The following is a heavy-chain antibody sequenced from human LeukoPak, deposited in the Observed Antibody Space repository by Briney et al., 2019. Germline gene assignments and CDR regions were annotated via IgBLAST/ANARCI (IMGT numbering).Heavy chain of an antibody. CDR3: ARAGGGNTAMDLDY. Sequence: SETLSLTCTVPGVSISSYYWSWIRQPPGKGLEWIGYIFYSGRTSYNPSLKSRVTISLDTSKNQFSLMLSSVTAADTAFYYCARAGGGNTAMDLDYWGQGTLVTVSS. V-gene: IGHV4-59*01. CDR1: GVSISSYY. D-gene: IGHD5-18*01. CDR2: IFYSGRT. J-gene: IGHJ4*02.